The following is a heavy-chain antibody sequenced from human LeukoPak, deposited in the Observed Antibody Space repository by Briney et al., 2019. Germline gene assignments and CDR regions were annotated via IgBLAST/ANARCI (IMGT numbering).Heavy chain of an antibody. D-gene: IGHD1-14*01. V-gene: IGHV4-31*03. J-gene: IGHJ6*01. CDR1: GGSISSGGYY. CDR3: ARTTGRNYYYYGMDV. Sequence: PSETLSLTCTVSGGSISSGGYYWSWIRQHPGKGLEWIGYIYYRGSTYYNPSLKSRVTISVDTSKNQFSLKLSSVTAADTAVYYCARTTGRNYYYYGMDVWGRGTTVTVSS. CDR2: IYYRGST.